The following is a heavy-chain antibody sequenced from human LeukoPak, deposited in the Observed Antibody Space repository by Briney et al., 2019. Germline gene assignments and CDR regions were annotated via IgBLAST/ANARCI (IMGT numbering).Heavy chain of an antibody. CDR2: IIPIFGTE. D-gene: IGHD2-15*01. V-gene: IGHV1-69*05. CDR1: GGTLSSYA. J-gene: IGHJ4*02. CDR3: ARGVVVVAATWLDY. Sequence: EASAKVSCKASGGTLSSYAISWVRQAPGQGPEWMGGIIPIFGTENYAQKFQGRVTITTDESTSTAYMELSSLRSEDTAVYYCARGVVVVAATWLDYWGQGTLVAVSS.